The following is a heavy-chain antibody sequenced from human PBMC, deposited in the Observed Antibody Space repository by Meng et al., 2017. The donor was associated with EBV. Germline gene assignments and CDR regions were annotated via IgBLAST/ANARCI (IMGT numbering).Heavy chain of an antibody. V-gene: IGHV4-34*01. CDR2: VSHSGRT. Sequence: QVLLRQWGAGLLKPSXXLSLSXXVYGGSFTDYYWSWIRQAPGKSLEWIGEVSHSGRTRYNPSLKSRVSMSADVSKKQFSLKMKSVTAADTDVYFCARVGYSVHDVSFEDFWGQGTLGTVSS. D-gene: IGHD5/OR15-5a*01. CDR1: GGSFTDYY. CDR3: ARVGYSVHDVSFEDF. J-gene: IGHJ4*02.